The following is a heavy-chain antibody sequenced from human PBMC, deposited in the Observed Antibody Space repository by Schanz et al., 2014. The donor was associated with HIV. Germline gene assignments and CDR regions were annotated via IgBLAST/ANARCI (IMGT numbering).Heavy chain of an antibody. CDR1: GITFSSYA. J-gene: IGHJ3*02. V-gene: IGHV3-33*08. CDR3: ARDVAGCSGTSCYSDAFDI. CDR2: TWYDGSNK. Sequence: VQLLESGGGLVQPGGSLRLSCAASGITFSSYAMSWVRQAPGKGLEWVAVTWYDGSNKYYADSVKGRFTISRDNSKNTLFLQMNSLRAEDTAVYFCARDVAGCSGTSCYSDAFDIWGQGTLVTVSS. D-gene: IGHD2-2*01.